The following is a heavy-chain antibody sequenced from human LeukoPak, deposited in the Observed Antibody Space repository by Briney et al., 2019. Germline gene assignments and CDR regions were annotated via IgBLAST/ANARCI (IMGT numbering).Heavy chain of an antibody. Sequence: SETLSLTCTVSGDSISSYYWSWLRQPPGKGLEWVGYIYHSGSTNYNPSLKSRVTISADTSKDQFSLKLASVTAADTAVYYCATGYSSTWYYFDYWGQGTLVTVSS. CDR2: IYHSGST. J-gene: IGHJ4*02. D-gene: IGHD6-13*01. CDR3: ATGYSSTWYYFDY. CDR1: GDSISSYY. V-gene: IGHV4-59*01.